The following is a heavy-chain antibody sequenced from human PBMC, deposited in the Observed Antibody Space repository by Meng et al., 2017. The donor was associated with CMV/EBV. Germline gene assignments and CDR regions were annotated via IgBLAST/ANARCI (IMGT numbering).Heavy chain of an antibody. V-gene: IGHV4-59*01. CDR3: ARVRVPAATYYYYGMDV. J-gene: IGHJ6*02. CDR1: GGSISSYY. Sequence: SETLSLSCTVSGGSISSYYWSWIRQPPGKGLEWIGYIYYSGSTNYNPPFKSRVTISVNTPTNQSSLKMSSVTAADTAVYYCARVRVPAATYYYYGMDVWGQGTTVTVSS. CDR2: IYYSGST. D-gene: IGHD2-2*01.